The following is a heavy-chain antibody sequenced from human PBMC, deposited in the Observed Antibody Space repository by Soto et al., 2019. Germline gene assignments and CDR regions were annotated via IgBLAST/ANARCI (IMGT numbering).Heavy chain of an antibody. CDR3: ARPRVMGEYGYYYGMDV. V-gene: IGHV3-48*03. J-gene: IGHJ6*02. D-gene: IGHD4-17*01. CDR1: GFTFSSYE. CDR2: ISNSGSTI. Sequence: EVLLVESGGGLAQPGGSLRLSCAASGFTFSSYEMKWVRQAPGKGLEWVSYISNSGSTIYYADSVKGRFTISRDNAKNSLFLQMNSLRAEDTAVYYCARPRVMGEYGYYYGMDVWGQGTTVTVSS.